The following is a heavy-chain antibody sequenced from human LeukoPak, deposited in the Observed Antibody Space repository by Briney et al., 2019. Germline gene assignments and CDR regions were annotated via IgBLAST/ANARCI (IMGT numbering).Heavy chain of an antibody. CDR2: IYYSGST. CDR1: GGSISSYY. D-gene: IGHD4-23*01. Sequence: SETLSLTCTVSGGSISSYYWSWIRQPPGKGLGWIGYIYYSGSTNYNPSLRSRVTISVDTSKNQFSLELSSVTAADTAVYYCARETTVVEDYFDYWGQGTLVTVSS. V-gene: IGHV4-59*13. CDR3: ARETTVVEDYFDY. J-gene: IGHJ4*02.